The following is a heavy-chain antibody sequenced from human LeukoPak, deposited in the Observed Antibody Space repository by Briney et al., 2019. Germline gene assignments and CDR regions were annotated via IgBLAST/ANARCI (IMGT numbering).Heavy chain of an antibody. D-gene: IGHD2-2*01. J-gene: IGHJ5*02. V-gene: IGHV3-48*01. CDR3: AKNYPLIPAATFWFDP. CDR1: GFTFSSYS. Sequence: GGSLRLSCAASGFTFSSYSMNWVRQAPGKGLEWVSYISSSSSTIYYADSVKGRFTISRDNSKNTLYLQMNSLRAEDTAVYYCAKNYPLIPAATFWFDPWGQGTLVTVSS. CDR2: ISSSSSTI.